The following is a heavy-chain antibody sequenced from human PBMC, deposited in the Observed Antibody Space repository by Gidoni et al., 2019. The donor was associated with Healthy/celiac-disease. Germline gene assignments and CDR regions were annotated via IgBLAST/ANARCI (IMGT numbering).Heavy chain of an antibody. D-gene: IGHD4-17*01. V-gene: IGHV3-21*01. J-gene: IGHJ6*02. CDR1: GFTFSSYS. CDR2: MSSSSSYI. Sequence: EVQLVESGGGLVKPGGSLTLSCAASGFTFSSYSMNWGRQAPGKGLEWVSSMSSSSSYIYYADAVKGRFTISRDNAKNSLYLQMNSLRAEDTAVYYCAREGYGDYDSSWGVSQYGMDVWGQGTTVTVSS. CDR3: AREGYGDYDSSWGVSQYGMDV.